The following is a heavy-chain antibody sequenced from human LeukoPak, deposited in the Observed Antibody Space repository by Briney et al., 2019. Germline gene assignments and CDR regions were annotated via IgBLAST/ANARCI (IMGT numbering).Heavy chain of an antibody. D-gene: IGHD3-10*01. V-gene: IGHV3-21*01. CDR3: ARRMVRGVIITHHDAFDI. CDR1: GFTFSSYC. Sequence: PGGSLRLSCAASGFTFSSYCMNWVRQAPGKGLEWVSSISSSSTYIYYADSVKGRFTISRDNAKKSLYLQMNSLRAEDTAVYYCARRMVRGVIITHHDAFDIWGQGTMVTVSS. CDR2: ISSSSTYI. J-gene: IGHJ3*02.